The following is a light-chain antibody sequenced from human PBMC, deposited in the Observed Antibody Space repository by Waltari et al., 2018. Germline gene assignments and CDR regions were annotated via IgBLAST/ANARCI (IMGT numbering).Light chain of an antibody. V-gene: IGKV2-28*01. Sequence: DIVMTQSPLSLPVTPGESASISSRSTPSLLPRNGDNYLEWYVQKAGQSPQLLIYKGSNRASGVPDRISVSGSGTDFALKISRVEAEDIGLYYCMQSLQIPYTFGQGIRLEIK. CDR3: MQSLQIPYT. CDR1: PSLLPRNGDNY. CDR2: KGS. J-gene: IGKJ2*01.